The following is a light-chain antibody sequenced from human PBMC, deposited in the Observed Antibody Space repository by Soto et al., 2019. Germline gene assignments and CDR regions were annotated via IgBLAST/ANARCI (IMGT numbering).Light chain of an antibody. V-gene: IGKV1-12*01. J-gene: IGKJ3*01. CDR1: QDILSW. Sequence: DIQMTQSPSSVSASVGDTVTITCRASQDILSWLAWYQQKPGEAPRLLIYASSNLQSGVPSRFSGSRSGTEFTLTISSLQSEDFATYYCQQANTFPITFGPGTRLDI. CDR2: ASS. CDR3: QQANTFPIT.